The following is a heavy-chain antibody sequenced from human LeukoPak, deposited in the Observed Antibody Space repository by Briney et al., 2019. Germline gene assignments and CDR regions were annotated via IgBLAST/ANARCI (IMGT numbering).Heavy chain of an antibody. V-gene: IGHV3-23*01. J-gene: IGHJ4*02. Sequence: GGSLRLSCAASGFTFSSYAMTWVRQAPGKGLEWVSAISGGGASTYYSDSVKGRFTISRDNSKNTLYPQMNSLRAEDTAVYYCAKGDCRGAGCYLKLDYWGQGTLVTVSS. CDR2: ISGGGAST. D-gene: IGHD2-15*01. CDR3: AKGDCRGAGCYLKLDY. CDR1: GFTFSSYA.